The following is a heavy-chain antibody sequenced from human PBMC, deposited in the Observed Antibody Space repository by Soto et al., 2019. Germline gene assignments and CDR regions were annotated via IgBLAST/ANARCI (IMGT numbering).Heavy chain of an antibody. D-gene: IGHD4-4*01. J-gene: IGHJ6*02. CDR1: GGTFSSYA. Sequence: KKLGASVKVSCKASGGTFSSYAISWVRQAPGQGLEWMGGIIPIFGTANYAQKFQGRVTITADESTSTAYMELSSLRSEDTAVYYCAGTPPVMTTVTTLVDVWGQGTTVTVSS. CDR3: AGTPPVMTTVTTLVDV. V-gene: IGHV1-69*13. CDR2: IIPIFGTA.